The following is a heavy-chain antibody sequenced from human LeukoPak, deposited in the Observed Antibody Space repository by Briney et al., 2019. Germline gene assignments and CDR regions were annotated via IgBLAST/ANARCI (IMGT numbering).Heavy chain of an antibody. CDR1: GFTFCSYG. CDR2: ISYDGSNK. CDR3: AKDRGEQWLVTSFDY. D-gene: IGHD6-19*01. V-gene: IGHV3-30*18. Sequence: GRSLRLSCAASGFTFCSYGMHWVRQAPGKGLEWVAVISYDGSNKYYVDSVKGRFTISRDNSKNTLYLQMNSLRPEDTAVYYCAKDRGEQWLVTSFDYWGQGTLVTVSS. J-gene: IGHJ4*02.